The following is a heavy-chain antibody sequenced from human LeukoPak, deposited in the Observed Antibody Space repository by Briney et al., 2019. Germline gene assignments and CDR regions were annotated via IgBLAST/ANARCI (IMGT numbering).Heavy chain of an antibody. J-gene: IGHJ5*02. CDR1: GFTFSSDG. Sequence: GGSLRLSCTPSGFTFSSDGMHWVRQAPGKGLEWVAFIRDDGSNKYYADSVKGRFTISRDKSKNTLYFQMNRLRVDDTAVYFCAKGGLGIGSWLDPLGQGTLVTVSS. CDR3: AKGGLGIGSWLDP. CDR2: IRDDGSNK. D-gene: IGHD3/OR15-3a*01. V-gene: IGHV3-30*02.